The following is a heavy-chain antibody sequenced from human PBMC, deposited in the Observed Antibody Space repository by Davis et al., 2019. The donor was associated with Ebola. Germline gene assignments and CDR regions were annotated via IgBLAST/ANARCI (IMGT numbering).Heavy chain of an antibody. CDR3: ARDGGYSSSWLFDY. D-gene: IGHD6-13*01. V-gene: IGHV4-34*01. CDR1: GGSFSGYY. J-gene: IGHJ4*02. Sequence: PSETLSLTCAVYGGSFSGYYWSWIRQPPGKGLEWIGSIYYSGSTYYNPSLKSRVTISVDTSKNQFSLKLSSVTAADTAVYYCARDGGYSSSWLFDYWGQGTLVTVSS. CDR2: IYYSGST.